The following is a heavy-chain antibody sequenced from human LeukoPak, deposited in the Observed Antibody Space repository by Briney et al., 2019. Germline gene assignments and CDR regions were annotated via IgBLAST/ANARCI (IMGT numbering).Heavy chain of an antibody. V-gene: IGHV3-11*01. CDR2: ISSSGSTI. CDR1: GFTFSDYY. CDR3: ARVGTSSNYYYYMDV. D-gene: IGHD1-1*01. J-gene: IGHJ6*03. Sequence: PGGSLRLSCAASGFTFSDYYMSWIRQAPGKGLEWVSYISSSGSTIYYADSVKGRFTISRDNAKNSLYLQMNSPRAEDTAVYYCARVGTSSNYYYYMDVWGKGTTVTVSS.